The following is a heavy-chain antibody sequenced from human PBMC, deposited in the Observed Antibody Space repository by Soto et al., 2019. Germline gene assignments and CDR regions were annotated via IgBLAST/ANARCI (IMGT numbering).Heavy chain of an antibody. D-gene: IGHD3-9*01. CDR1: GFTFSSYS. CDR2: ISSSGSYI. J-gene: IGHJ6*02. Sequence: PGGSLRLSCAASGFTFSSYSMNWVRRGPGKGLEWVSSISSSGSYIYYADSVEGRFTISRDNAKNSLYLQMNSLRAEDTAVYYCASRRFTILNNYEMDVCGQGTTVTVSS. CDR3: ASRRFTILNNYEMDV. V-gene: IGHV3-21*01.